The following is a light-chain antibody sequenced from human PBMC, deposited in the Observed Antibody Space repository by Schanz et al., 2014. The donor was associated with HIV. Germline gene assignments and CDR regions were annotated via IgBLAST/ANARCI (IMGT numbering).Light chain of an antibody. V-gene: IGLV2-8*01. CDR1: SADIGSYNY. Sequence: QSALTQPASASGSPGRSVTFSCTGTSADIGSYNYVSWYQQHPGQAPKLLIYDVTYRPSGISNRFSGSKSGNTASLTVSGLQADDEADFYCTSFAGSNNLVFGGGTKLTVL. CDR3: TSFAGSNNLV. CDR2: DVT. J-gene: IGLJ2*01.